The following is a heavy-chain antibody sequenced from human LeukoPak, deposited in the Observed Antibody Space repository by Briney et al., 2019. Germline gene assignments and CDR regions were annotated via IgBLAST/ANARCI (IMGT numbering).Heavy chain of an antibody. Sequence: GGTLRLSCAASGFTFSSYGMHWVRQAPGKGLEWVAFIRYDGSNKYYADSVKGRFTISRDNSKNTLYLQMNSLRAEDTAVYYCAKDITMVRGVIGEYNWFDPWGQGTLVTVSS. CDR3: AKDITMVRGVIGEYNWFDP. D-gene: IGHD3-10*01. CDR1: GFTFSSYG. J-gene: IGHJ5*02. V-gene: IGHV3-30*02. CDR2: IRYDGSNK.